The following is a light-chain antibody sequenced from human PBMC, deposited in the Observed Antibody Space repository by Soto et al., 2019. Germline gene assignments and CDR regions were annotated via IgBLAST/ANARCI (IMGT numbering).Light chain of an antibody. CDR3: NSYISDSTHMS. CDR2: QVS. Sequence: QSVLTQPPSASGTPGQRVTISCSGSSSNIGSNYVYWYQQHPGKAPKLVIYQVSKRPSRISSRSSGSKSGNTASLTISGLRAEDEVDYYCNSYISDSTHMSFGGGTQLTVL. V-gene: IGLV1-47*01. J-gene: IGLJ3*02. CDR1: SSNIGSNY.